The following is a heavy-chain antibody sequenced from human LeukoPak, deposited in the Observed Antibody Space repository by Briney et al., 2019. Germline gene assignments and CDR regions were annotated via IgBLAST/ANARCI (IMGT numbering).Heavy chain of an antibody. D-gene: IGHD3-3*01. CDR2: INHSGST. CDR1: GGSFSGYY. V-gene: IGHV4-34*01. Sequence: SETLSLTCAVYGGSFSGYYWSWIRQPPGKGLEWIGEINHSGSTNYNPSLKSRVTISVDTSKNQFSLQLSSVTAADTAVYYCARRATIFGVVIIVRAFDIWGQGTMVTVSS. J-gene: IGHJ3*02. CDR3: ARRATIFGVVIIVRAFDI.